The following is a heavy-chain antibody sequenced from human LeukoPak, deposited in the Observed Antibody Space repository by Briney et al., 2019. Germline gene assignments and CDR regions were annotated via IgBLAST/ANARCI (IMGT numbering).Heavy chain of an antibody. CDR2: ASYSGGT. CDR3: ARQLPFSGSFYYGLDV. J-gene: IGHJ6*02. CDR1: DASISSSRFY. V-gene: IGHV4-39*01. D-gene: IGHD3-22*01. Sequence: PSETLSLTCDVSDASISSSRFYCGWIRQPPGKGLEWIGSASYSGGTYYNSSLKSRVTISIDMSKNQFSLRLTSVTAADTAVYYCARQLPFSGSFYYGLDVWGQGTTVTVSS.